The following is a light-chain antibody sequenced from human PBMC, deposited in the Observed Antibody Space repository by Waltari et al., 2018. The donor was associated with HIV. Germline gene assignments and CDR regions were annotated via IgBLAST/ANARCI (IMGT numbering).Light chain of an antibody. CDR3: SSYGGNSNVI. V-gene: IGLV2-8*01. Sequence: QSALSHPPSASVHSGLLLPISCTGTRRDLGDYDHVLRYQHQPGEAPKLRIYEVLNRPSGVPHRFSGSKSGNTASLTVSGLQAEDEADYYCSSYGGNSNVIFGGGTKLTVL. J-gene: IGLJ2*01. CDR2: EVL. CDR1: RRDLGDYDH.